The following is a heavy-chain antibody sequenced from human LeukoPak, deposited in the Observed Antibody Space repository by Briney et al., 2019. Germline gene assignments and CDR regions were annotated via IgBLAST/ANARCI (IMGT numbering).Heavy chain of an antibody. J-gene: IGHJ4*02. Sequence: GGSLRLSCAASGFTFDDYTMHWVRQAPGKGLEWVSLISWDGGSTYYADSVKGRFTISRDNSKNSLYLQMNSLRTEDTALYYCAKDTARGEWLGTPFDYWGQGTLVTVSS. D-gene: IGHD3-3*01. V-gene: IGHV3-43*01. CDR3: AKDTARGEWLGTPFDY. CDR2: ISWDGGST. CDR1: GFTFDDYT.